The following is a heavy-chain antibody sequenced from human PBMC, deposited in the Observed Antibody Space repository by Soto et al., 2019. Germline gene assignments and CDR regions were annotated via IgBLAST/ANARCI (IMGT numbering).Heavy chain of an antibody. CDR1: GFTVSSIY. CDR3: ATGLYIYGPHAFDI. Sequence: EVQLVESGGGLIQPGGSLRLSCAASGFTVSSIYMTWVRQGPGKGLEWVSILYRGGPTYYADSVKGRFTISGDISKNTAYLQMNSLRADDTAVYYCATGLYIYGPHAFDIWGQGTMVTVSS. V-gene: IGHV3-53*01. J-gene: IGHJ3*02. D-gene: IGHD5-18*01. CDR2: LYRGGPT.